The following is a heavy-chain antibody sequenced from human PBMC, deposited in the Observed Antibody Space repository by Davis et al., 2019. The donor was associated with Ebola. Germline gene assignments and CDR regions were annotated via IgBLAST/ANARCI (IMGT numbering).Heavy chain of an antibody. Sequence: GGSLRLSCAVSTFTFSTYSMNWVRQAPGKGLEWVSSISGSGFYTYYADSVKGRFAISRDNAKNSLYLQMNGLKPEDTAVYYCAGGKDSTGWYGDDAFDFWGQGTVVTVPP. D-gene: IGHD6-19*01. CDR2: ISGSGFYT. J-gene: IGHJ3*01. CDR3: AGGKDSTGWYGDDAFDF. CDR1: TFTFSTYS. V-gene: IGHV3-21*01.